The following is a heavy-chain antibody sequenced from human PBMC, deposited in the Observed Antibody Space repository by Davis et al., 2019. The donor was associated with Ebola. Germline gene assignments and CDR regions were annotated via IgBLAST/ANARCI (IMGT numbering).Heavy chain of an antibody. V-gene: IGHV4-61*01. Sequence: SETLSLTCTVSGGSVSSGSYYWSWIRQPPGKGLEWIGEINHSGSTNYNPSLKSRVTISVDTSKNQFSLKLSSVTAADTAVYYCARGPSFLGMDVWGQGTTVTVSS. CDR2: INHSGST. J-gene: IGHJ6*02. CDR1: GGSVSSGSYY. CDR3: ARGPSFLGMDV.